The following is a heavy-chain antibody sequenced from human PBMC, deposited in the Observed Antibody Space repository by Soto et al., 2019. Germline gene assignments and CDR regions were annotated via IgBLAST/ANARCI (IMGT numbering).Heavy chain of an antibody. D-gene: IGHD7-27*01. CDR1: GFTFSSYG. Sequence: QVQLVESGGGVVQPGRSLRLSCAASGFTFSSYGMHGVRQAPGKGLEWVAVISYDGSNKYYADSVKGRFTISRDNSKNTLYLQLNSLRAEDTAVYYCAKDLLGPGRAYGMDVWGQGTTVTVS. CDR2: ISYDGSNK. J-gene: IGHJ6*02. CDR3: AKDLLGPGRAYGMDV. V-gene: IGHV3-30*18.